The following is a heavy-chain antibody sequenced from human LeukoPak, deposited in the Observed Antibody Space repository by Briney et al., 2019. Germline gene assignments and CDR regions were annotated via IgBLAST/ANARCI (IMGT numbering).Heavy chain of an antibody. CDR1: GGSISSYY. CDR3: ARVTGYDSSRAFDI. CDR2: IYYSGST. Sequence: PSETLSLTCTVSGGSISSYYWSWIRQPPGKGLEWIGYIYYSGSTNYNPSLKSRVTISVDTSKNQFSLKLSSVTAADTAVYYCARVTGYDSSRAFDIWGQGTMVTVSS. V-gene: IGHV4-59*12. J-gene: IGHJ3*02. D-gene: IGHD3-22*01.